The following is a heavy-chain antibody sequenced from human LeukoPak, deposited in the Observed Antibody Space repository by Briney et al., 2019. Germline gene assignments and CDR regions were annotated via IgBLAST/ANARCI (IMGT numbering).Heavy chain of an antibody. Sequence: PSETLYLTCTVSGGSISSYYWSWIRQPPGKGLEWIGYIYTSGSTNYNPSLKSRVTMSVDTSKNQFSLKLSSVTAADTAVYYCARDNHDILTGYPVGWFDPWGQGTLVTVSS. CDR3: ARDNHDILTGYPVGWFDP. CDR2: IYTSGST. D-gene: IGHD3-9*01. V-gene: IGHV4-4*09. J-gene: IGHJ5*02. CDR1: GGSISSYY.